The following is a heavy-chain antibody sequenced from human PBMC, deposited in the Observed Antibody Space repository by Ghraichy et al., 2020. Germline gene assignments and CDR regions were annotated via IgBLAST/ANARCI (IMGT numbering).Heavy chain of an antibody. J-gene: IGHJ3*02. CDR1: GFTLRDFY. CDR3: ARRYRAFDI. D-gene: IGHD1-26*01. CDR2: ISDDTTRK. Sequence: GGSLRLSCEVSGFTLRDFYMSWIRQAPGKGLEWISYISDDTTRKYYADSVRGRFTVSRDNAGHSVFLQMNFLTPEDTAVYYCARRYRAFDIWGQGTVVTVSS. V-gene: IGHV3-11*01.